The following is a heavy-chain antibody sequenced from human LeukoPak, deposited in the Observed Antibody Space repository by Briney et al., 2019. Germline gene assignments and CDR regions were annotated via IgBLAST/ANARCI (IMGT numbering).Heavy chain of an antibody. J-gene: IGHJ4*02. Sequence: GGSLRLSCAASRFTFNSYDMSWVRQAPGRGLEWVSVISSSGGTTYYADSVKGRFTISRDTSKNTLFLQMNSLRAEDTAVYYCAKLRHHYDGLDYWGQGTLVTVSS. CDR1: RFTFNSYD. D-gene: IGHD1-14*01. CDR3: AKLRHHYDGLDY. CDR2: ISSSGGTT. V-gene: IGHV3-23*01.